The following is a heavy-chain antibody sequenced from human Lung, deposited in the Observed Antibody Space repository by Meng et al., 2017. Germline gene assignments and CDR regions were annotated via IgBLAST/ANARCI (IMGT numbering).Heavy chain of an antibody. CDR3: TWDDKAVSDY. J-gene: IGHJ4*02. CDR2: IKSNTDGGTA. Sequence: EVLLVECGGVLVKPGGSIRLSCAASGFYFNNAWMSWVRQAPGKGLEWVGRIKSNTDGGTAEYAAPVTGRFTISRDDSKSTLYLQMSGLRIDDTGVYYCTWDDKAVSDYWGQGTLVTVSS. V-gene: IGHV3-15*01. D-gene: IGHD1-26*01. CDR1: GFYFNNAW.